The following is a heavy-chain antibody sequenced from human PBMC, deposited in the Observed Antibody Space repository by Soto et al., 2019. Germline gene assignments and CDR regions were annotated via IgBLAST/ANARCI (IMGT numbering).Heavy chain of an antibody. D-gene: IGHD2-15*01. V-gene: IGHV4-59*01. CDR3: VREDKKATPDTYGVSVLDP. Sequence: PSETLSLTCNVSGGSISNYYWTWIRQTPGKGLEYLGFVYYNPSLKSRITISLDTSKSHFSLRLTSVTAADTAVYYCVREDKKATPDTYGVSVLDPWGQGTLVTVSS. CDR2: V. CDR1: GGSISNYY. J-gene: IGHJ5*02.